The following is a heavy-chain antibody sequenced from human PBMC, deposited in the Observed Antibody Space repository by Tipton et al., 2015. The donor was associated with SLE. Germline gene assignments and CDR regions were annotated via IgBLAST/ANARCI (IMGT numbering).Heavy chain of an antibody. CDR1: GFTFSGYA. J-gene: IGHJ3*02. CDR2: ISYDGSNK. D-gene: IGHD6-13*01. CDR3: ARERTYSSSWYNDAFDI. V-gene: IGHV3-30*04. Sequence: SLRLSCAASGFTFSGYAMHWVRQAPGKGLEWVAVISYDGSNKYYADSVKGRFTISRDNSKNTLYLQMNSLRAEDTAVYYCARERTYSSSWYNDAFDIWGQGTMVTVSS.